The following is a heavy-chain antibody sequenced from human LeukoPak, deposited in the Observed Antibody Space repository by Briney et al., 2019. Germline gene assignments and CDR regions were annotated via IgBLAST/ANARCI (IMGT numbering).Heavy chain of an antibody. J-gene: IGHJ6*03. CDR3: AREVITGTTFYYYYYMDV. D-gene: IGHD1-7*01. Sequence: GGSLRLSCAASGFTFSSYWMSWVRQAPGKGLEWVANIKQDGSEKYYVDSVKGRFTISRDNAKNSLYLQMNSLRAEDTAVYYCAREVITGTTFYYYYYMDVWGKGTTVTVSS. CDR1: GFTFSSYW. V-gene: IGHV3-7*01. CDR2: IKQDGSEK.